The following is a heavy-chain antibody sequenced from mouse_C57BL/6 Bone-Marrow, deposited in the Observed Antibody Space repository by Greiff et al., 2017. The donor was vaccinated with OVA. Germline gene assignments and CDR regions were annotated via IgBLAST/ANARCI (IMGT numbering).Heavy chain of an antibody. V-gene: IGHV1-55*01. Sequence: QVQLKQPGAELVKPGASVKLSCKASGYTFTSYWITWVKQRPGQGLEWIGDIYPGSGSTNYNEKFKSKATLTVDTSSSTAYMQLSSLTSEDSAVYYCAREGLRQDFAYWGQGTLVTVSA. CDR3: AREGLRQDFAY. CDR1: GYTFTSYW. CDR2: IYPGSGST. D-gene: IGHD2-4*01. J-gene: IGHJ3*01.